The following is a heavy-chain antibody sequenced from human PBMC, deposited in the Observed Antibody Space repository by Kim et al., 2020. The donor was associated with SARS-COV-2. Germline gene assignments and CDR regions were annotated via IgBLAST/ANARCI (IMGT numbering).Heavy chain of an antibody. CDR2: ILPMVDIP. Sequence: SVKVSCKASGGTFSNYAVNWVRQAPGQGLEWMGRILPMVDIPNYARNFQGRLTTTSDKSTSTAYMELTGLTSADTAVYYCARGGQVVIDGRVSLTPYDHWGQGALVTVSS. J-gene: IGHJ5*02. CDR3: ARGGQVVIDGRVSLTPYDH. CDR1: GGTFSNYA. D-gene: IGHD2-21*01. V-gene: IGHV1-69*04.